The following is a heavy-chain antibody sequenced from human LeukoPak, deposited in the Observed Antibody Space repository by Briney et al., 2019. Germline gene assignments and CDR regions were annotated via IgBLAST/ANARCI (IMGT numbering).Heavy chain of an antibody. J-gene: IGHJ4*02. D-gene: IGHD4-17*01. Sequence: SETLSLTCTVSGGSISSYYCSWIRQPAGKGLEWIGRIYMSGSTNYNPSLKSRVTISVDKSKNQFPLKLSSVTAADTAVYYCASAHYGDYVSDYWGQGTLVTVSS. CDR3: ASAHYGDYVSDY. V-gene: IGHV4-4*07. CDR1: GGSISSYY. CDR2: IYMSGST.